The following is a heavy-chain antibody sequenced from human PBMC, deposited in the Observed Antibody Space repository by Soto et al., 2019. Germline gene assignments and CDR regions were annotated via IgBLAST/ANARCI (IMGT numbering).Heavy chain of an antibody. D-gene: IGHD6-6*01. J-gene: IGHJ6*02. CDR3: ARGSSIAGLYYGMDV. CDR1: GGSISSGGYY. V-gene: IGHV4-31*03. CDR2: NYYSGIT. Sequence: QVQLQESGPGLVKPSQTLSLTCTVSGGSISSGGYYWTWIRQHPGKGLEWIGYNYYSGITYYNPSLKSRVTISLDTSKNHLSLKLSSVTAADTAVYYCARGSSIAGLYYGMDVWGQGTTVTVSS.